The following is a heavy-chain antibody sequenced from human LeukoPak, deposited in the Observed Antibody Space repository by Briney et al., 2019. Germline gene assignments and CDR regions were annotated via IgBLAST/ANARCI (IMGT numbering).Heavy chain of an antibody. CDR2: ISGSGGST. J-gene: IGHJ4*02. V-gene: IGHV3-23*01. D-gene: IGHD3-22*01. Sequence: PGGSLRLSCAASGFTFSSYAMSWVRQAPGKGLEWVSAISGSGGSTYYADSVRGRFTISRDNSKNTLYLKMSSLRAEDTAVYYCAKGRGITMIVVITKYYFDYWGQGTLVTVSS. CDR1: GFTFSSYA. CDR3: AKGRGITMIVVITKYYFDY.